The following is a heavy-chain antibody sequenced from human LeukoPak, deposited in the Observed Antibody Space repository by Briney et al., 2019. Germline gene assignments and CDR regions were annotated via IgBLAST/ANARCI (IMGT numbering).Heavy chain of an antibody. D-gene: IGHD2-2*02. V-gene: IGHV4-38-2*01. Sequence: SETLSPTCAVSGYSISSGYYWGWIRQPPGKGLEWIGNIYHSGSTYKNPSLKSRVTISLDTSKNQFSLKLSSVTAADTAMYYCARLSGAPVRHPIYHFDYWGQGTLVTVSS. CDR2: IYHSGST. CDR1: GYSISSGYY. CDR3: ARLSGAPVRHPIYHFDY. J-gene: IGHJ4*02.